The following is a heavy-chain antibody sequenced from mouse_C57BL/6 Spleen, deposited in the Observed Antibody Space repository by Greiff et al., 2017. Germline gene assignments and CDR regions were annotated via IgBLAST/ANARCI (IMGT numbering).Heavy chain of an antibody. CDR3: AREITTVVAKAMDY. CDR2: IHPNSGST. CDR1: GYTFTSYW. J-gene: IGHJ4*01. D-gene: IGHD1-1*01. Sequence: VKLQQPGAELVKPGASVKLSCTASGYTFTSYWMHWVKQRPGQGLEWIGMIHPNSGSTNYNEKFKSKATLTVDKSSSTAYMQLSSLTSEDSAVYYCAREITTVVAKAMDYWGQGTSVTVSS. V-gene: IGHV1-64*01.